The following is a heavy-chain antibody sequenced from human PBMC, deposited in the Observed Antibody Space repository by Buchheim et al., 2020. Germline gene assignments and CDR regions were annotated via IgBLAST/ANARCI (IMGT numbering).Heavy chain of an antibody. Sequence: EVQLVESGGGLVKPGGSLRLSCAASGFSFSSFTMNWVRQAPGKGLEWVSSMSSNSRHIYYADSVKGRFTISRDNAKNSVYLQMNSLRAEDTAVYSCASCSGGSCYFDYWGQGTL. CDR1: GFSFSSFT. D-gene: IGHD2-15*01. J-gene: IGHJ4*02. CDR3: ASCSGGSCYFDY. CDR2: MSSNSRHI. V-gene: IGHV3-21*01.